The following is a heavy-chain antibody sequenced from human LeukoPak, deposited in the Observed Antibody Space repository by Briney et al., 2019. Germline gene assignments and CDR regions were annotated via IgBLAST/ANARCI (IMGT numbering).Heavy chain of an antibody. D-gene: IGHD3-22*01. J-gene: IGHJ3*02. CDR2: INPNSGGT. V-gene: IGHV1-2*02. Sequence: GASVKVSCKASGYTFTGYYMHWVRQAPGQGLEWMGWINPNSGGTNYAQKFQGRVTMTRDTSISTAYMELSRLRSDDTAVYYCARVEVITPYDAFDIWGQGTMVTVSS. CDR3: ARVEVITPYDAFDI. CDR1: GYTFTGYY.